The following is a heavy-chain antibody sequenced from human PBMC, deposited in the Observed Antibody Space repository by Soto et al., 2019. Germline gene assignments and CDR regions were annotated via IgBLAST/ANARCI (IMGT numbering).Heavy chain of an antibody. CDR1: GGTFSSYA. J-gene: IGHJ5*02. D-gene: IGHD2-2*02. V-gene: IGHV1-69*13. CDR2: IIPIFGTA. CDR3: ARAVVVVPAAIGWFDP. Sequence: SVKVSCKASGGTFSSYAISWVRQAPGQGLEWMGGIIPIFGTANYAQKFQGRVTITADESTSTAYMELSSLRSEDTAVYYCARAVVVVPAAIGWFDPWGQGTLVTVSS.